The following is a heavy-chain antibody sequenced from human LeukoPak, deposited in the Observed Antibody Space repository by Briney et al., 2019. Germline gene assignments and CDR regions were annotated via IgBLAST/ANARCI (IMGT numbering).Heavy chain of an antibody. Sequence: GGSLRLSCAASGFTFSSYAMSWVRQAPGKGLEWVSAISGSGGSTYYADSVKGRFTISRDNSKNTLYLQMNSLRAEDTAVYYRAEGAAGVFGMDVWGQGTTVTVSS. J-gene: IGHJ6*02. D-gene: IGHD6-13*01. CDR1: GFTFSSYA. CDR2: ISGSGGST. CDR3: AEGAAGVFGMDV. V-gene: IGHV3-23*01.